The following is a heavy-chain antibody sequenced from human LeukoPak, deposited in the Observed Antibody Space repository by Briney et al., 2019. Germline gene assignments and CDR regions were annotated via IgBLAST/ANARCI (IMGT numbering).Heavy chain of an antibody. Sequence: PSETLSLTCTVTGGSISSYYWGWIRQPPGKGLEWIGYIYYSGSTNYNPSLKSRVTISVDTSKNQFSLKLSSVTAADTAVYYCARYCGGDCYTQNDPGDAFDIWGQGTMVTVSS. CDR3: ARYCGGDCYTQNDPGDAFDI. V-gene: IGHV4-59*01. CDR2: IYYSGST. D-gene: IGHD2-21*02. J-gene: IGHJ3*02. CDR1: GGSISSYY.